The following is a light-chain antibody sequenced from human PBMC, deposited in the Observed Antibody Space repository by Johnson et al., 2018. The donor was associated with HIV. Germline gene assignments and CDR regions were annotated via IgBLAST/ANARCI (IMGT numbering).Light chain of an antibody. Sequence: QSVLTQPPSVSAAPGQKVTISCSGSNSNIGNNYVSWYQHLPGTAPKLLIYENNKRPSGIPDRFSGSKFGTSATLGITGLQTGDEADYYCGTWNSSLSVQNYVFGTGTKSTVV. V-gene: IGLV1-51*02. J-gene: IGLJ1*01. CDR3: GTWNSSLSVQNYV. CDR1: NSNIGNNY. CDR2: ENN.